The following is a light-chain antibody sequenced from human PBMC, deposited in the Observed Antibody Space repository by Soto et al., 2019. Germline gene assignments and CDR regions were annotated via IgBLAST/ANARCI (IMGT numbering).Light chain of an antibody. CDR3: QQYGSSPPYT. CDR1: QSVSSSY. J-gene: IGKJ2*01. V-gene: IGKV3-20*01. Sequence: EIVLTQSPGALSLSPGERATLSCRAGQSVSSSYLAWYQQKPGQAPRLLIYGASSRATGIPDRFSGSGSGTDFTLTISRLEPEDFAVYYCQQYGSSPPYTFGHGTKLEIK. CDR2: GAS.